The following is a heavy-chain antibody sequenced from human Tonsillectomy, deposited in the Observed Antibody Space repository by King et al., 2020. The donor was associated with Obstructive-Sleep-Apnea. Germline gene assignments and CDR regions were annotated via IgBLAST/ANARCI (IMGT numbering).Heavy chain of an antibody. CDR3: VKDMGFGGLVDAFDY. Sequence: VQSGGSLRLFCAASGFTFDDSAMHWVRHIPGKGLEWVSQISWDGVHPRYADSVQGRFTTSRDNRKHSLYLQMNSLRAEDTGLYYCVKDMGFGGLVDAFDYWGQGTLVTVSS. D-gene: IGHD3-16*02. CDR2: ISWDGVHP. J-gene: IGHJ4*02. V-gene: IGHV3-43D*03. CDR1: GFTFDDSA.